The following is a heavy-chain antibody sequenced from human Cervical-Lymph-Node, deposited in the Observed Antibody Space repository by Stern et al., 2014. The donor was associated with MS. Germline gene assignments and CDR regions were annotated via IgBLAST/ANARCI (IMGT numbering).Heavy chain of an antibody. CDR1: GGTFSSYA. Sequence: QVQLGQSGAEVKKPGSSVKVSCKASGGTFSSYAFTWVRQAPGQGLEWMGGIIPIFGAANYAQKFQGRVTITADESTSTAYMELSSLRSEDTAVYYCARGRSSGRAPESFDYWGQGTLVTVSS. CDR2: IIPIFGAA. CDR3: ARGRSSGRAPESFDY. V-gene: IGHV1-69*01. J-gene: IGHJ4*02. D-gene: IGHD6-19*01.